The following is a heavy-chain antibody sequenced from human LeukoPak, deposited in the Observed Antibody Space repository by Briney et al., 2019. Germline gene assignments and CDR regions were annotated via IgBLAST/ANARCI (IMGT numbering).Heavy chain of an antibody. J-gene: IGHJ4*01. CDR1: GFTFSHFG. Sequence: GGSLRLSCAASGFTFSHFGMHWVRQAPGKGLEYVAGIWYDGSNIDYGDSVNGRFTISRDNSQNTLNLQMNSLRGEDTAVYFCAKDKTMTYNGGFYDYWGHGTLVTVSS. CDR3: AKDKTMTYNGGFYDY. CDR2: IWYDGSNI. V-gene: IGHV3-30*02. D-gene: IGHD7-27*01.